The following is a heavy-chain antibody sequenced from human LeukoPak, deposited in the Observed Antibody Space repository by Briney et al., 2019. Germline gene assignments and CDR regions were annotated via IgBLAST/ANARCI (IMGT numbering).Heavy chain of an antibody. CDR2: IYSGGST. CDR1: GFTVSSNY. Sequence: GGPLRLSCAASGFTVSSNYMSWVRQAPGKGLEWVSVIYSGGSTYYADSVKGRFTISRDSAKNTLYLQMNSLRAEDTAVYYCARVSVGRYYFDNWGQGTPVTVS. CDR3: ARVSVGRYYFDN. V-gene: IGHV3-66*01. D-gene: IGHD3-3*02. J-gene: IGHJ4*02.